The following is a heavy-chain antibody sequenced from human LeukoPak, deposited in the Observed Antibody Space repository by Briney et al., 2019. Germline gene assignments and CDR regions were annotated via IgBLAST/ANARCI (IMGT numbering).Heavy chain of an antibody. D-gene: IGHD6-13*01. Sequence: GGFLRLSCAASGFTFSSYSMNWVRQAPGKGLEWVSSISSSSSYIYYADSVKGRFTISRDNAKNSLYLQMNSLRAEDTAVYYCAREWGYGSSTNDYWGQGTLVTVSS. CDR1: GFTFSSYS. V-gene: IGHV3-21*01. CDR3: AREWGYGSSTNDY. CDR2: ISSSSSYI. J-gene: IGHJ4*02.